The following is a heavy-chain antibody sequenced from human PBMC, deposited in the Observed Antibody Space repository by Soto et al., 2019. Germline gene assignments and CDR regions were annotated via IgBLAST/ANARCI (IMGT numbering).Heavy chain of an antibody. CDR1: GGAISSGDYY. CDR3: ARVKSTVTTGYFDY. V-gene: IGHV4-30-4*01. D-gene: IGHD4-17*01. Sequence: GEASETLSLTCTVSGGAISSGDYYWSWVRQPPGKGLDWIGYIYYSGSTYYNPSLKSRVTISVDTSKNQFSLKLSSVTAADTAVYYCARVKSTVTTGYFDYWGQGTLVTVSS. CDR2: IYYSGST. J-gene: IGHJ4*02.